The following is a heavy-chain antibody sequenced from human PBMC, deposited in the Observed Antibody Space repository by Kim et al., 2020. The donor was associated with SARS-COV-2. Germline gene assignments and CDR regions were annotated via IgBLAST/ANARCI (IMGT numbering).Heavy chain of an antibody. V-gene: IGHV3-30*18. CDR1: GFTFSSYG. J-gene: IGHJ4*02. Sequence: GGSLRLSCAASGFTFSSYGMHWVRQAPGKGLEWVAVISYDGSNKYYADSVKGRFTISRDNSKNTLYLQMNSLRAEDTAVYYCAKDHMSGSYSFDYWGQGTLVTVSS. D-gene: IGHD1-26*01. CDR3: AKDHMSGSYSFDY. CDR2: ISYDGSNK.